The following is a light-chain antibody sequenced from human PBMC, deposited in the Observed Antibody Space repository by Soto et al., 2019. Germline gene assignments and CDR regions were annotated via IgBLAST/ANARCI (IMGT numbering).Light chain of an antibody. V-gene: IGLV1-40*01. Sequence: QAVVTQPPSVSGAPGQRVTISCTGSSSNIGAGYDVHWYQQLPGTAPKLLIHGNNNRPSGVPDRFSGSKSGTSASLAITGLQAEDEADYYCHSYDSSLSNYVFGTGTKLTVL. CDR2: GNN. CDR3: HSYDSSLSNYV. J-gene: IGLJ1*01. CDR1: SSNIGAGYD.